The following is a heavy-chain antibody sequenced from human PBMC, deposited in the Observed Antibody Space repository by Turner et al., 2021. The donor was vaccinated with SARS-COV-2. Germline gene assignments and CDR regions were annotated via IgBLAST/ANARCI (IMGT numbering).Heavy chain of an antibody. Sequence: QLQLQESGPGLVKPSETLSLTCTVSGGPISSSSYYWGWIRQPPGKGLEWIGSIYYSGSTYYNPSLKSRVTISVDTSKNQCSLKRSSVTAADTAVYYCAGEVVVLTTTHYGMDVWGQGTTVTVSS. J-gene: IGHJ6*02. D-gene: IGHD1-26*01. CDR2: IYYSGST. CDR3: AGEVVVLTTTHYGMDV. V-gene: IGHV4-39*01. CDR1: GGPISSSSYY.